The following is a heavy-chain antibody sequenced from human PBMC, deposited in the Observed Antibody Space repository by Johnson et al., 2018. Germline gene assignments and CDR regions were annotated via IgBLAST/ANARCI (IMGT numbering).Heavy chain of an antibody. CDR1: GFTFNNYA. J-gene: IGHJ3*02. Sequence: EVQLLESGGGLVQPGGSLKLSCAASGFTFNNYAMTWVRQAPGKGLEWVSTISGSGGRTYYADSVKGRFTISRDNSKNTLYLQRNSLRAEDTAVNYCAKDTRDYIWSGHPDSFDIGGQGTMVTVSS. CDR2: ISGSGGRT. CDR3: AKDTRDYIWSGHPDSFDI. V-gene: IGHV3-23*01. D-gene: IGHD3-3*01.